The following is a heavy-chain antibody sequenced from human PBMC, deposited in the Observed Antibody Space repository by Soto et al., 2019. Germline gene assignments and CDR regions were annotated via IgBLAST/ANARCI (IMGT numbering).Heavy chain of an antibody. V-gene: IGHV3-23*01. CDR2: ISGSGGRT. CDR1: GFTFTTYA. CDR3: AKESRDCSGGRCYSDAFDS. D-gene: IGHD2-15*01. J-gene: IGHJ3*02. Sequence: PGGSLRLSCASSGFTFTTYAMSWVRQAPGRGLEWVSAISGSGGRTYYADSVKGRFTISRDNSKNTLYLQMNSLRAEDTAVYYCAKESRDCSGGRCYSDAFDSWGQGKMVTFSS.